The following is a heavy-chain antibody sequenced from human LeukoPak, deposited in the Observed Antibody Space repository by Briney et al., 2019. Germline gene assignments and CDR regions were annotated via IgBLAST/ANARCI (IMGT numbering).Heavy chain of an antibody. Sequence: GGSLRLSCAASGFTFSSYAMHWVRQAPGKGLEWVAVISSDGNNKYYAASVKGRFTISRDNSKNTLYLQMNSLRADDTAVYYCARDEYFWVVIQLGLFDYWGQGTLVTVSS. D-gene: IGHD2-2*01. V-gene: IGHV3-30-3*01. CDR1: GFTFSSYA. J-gene: IGHJ4*02. CDR2: ISSDGNNK. CDR3: ARDEYFWVVIQLGLFDY.